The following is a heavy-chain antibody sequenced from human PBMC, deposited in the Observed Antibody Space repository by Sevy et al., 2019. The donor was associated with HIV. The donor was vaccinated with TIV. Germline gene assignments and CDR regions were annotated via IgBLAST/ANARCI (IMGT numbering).Heavy chain of an antibody. V-gene: IGHV1-69*13. D-gene: IGHD3-10*01. Sequence: ASVKVSCKASGGTFSSYAISWVRQAPGQGLEWMGGIIPIFGTANYAQKFQGRVTITADESTSTAYMELRSLRSEDTAVYYCAGGVTMATTARAFDIWGQGTMVTVSS. CDR3: AGGVTMATTARAFDI. CDR2: IIPIFGTA. J-gene: IGHJ3*02. CDR1: GGTFSSYA.